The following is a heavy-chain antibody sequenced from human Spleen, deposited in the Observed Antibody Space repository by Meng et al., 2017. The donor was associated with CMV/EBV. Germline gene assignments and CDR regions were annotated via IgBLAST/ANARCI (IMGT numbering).Heavy chain of an antibody. J-gene: IGHJ4*02. Sequence: GESLKISCAASGFTFSSYGMHWVRQAPGKRLEWVSVLFSGGSKYYADSVRGRFAISRDNSNNTLYLQMNSLRAEDTAVYYCARGGTYFDYWGQGTLVTVSS. CDR1: GFTFSSYG. V-gene: IGHV3-NL1*01. CDR2: LFSGGSK. CDR3: ARGGTYFDY.